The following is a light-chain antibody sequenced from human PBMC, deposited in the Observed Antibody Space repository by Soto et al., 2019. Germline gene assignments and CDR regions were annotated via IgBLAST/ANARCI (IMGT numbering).Light chain of an antibody. V-gene: IGKV1-9*01. Sequence: PCLLSASVGDRVTITCRASRGISSYVAWYQQKPGNAHKLLIYAASTLQTGVPSRFSGSGSGTEFTLTISSLQPEDFATYYCQQLNSYLITFGQGTRLEIK. CDR3: QQLNSYLIT. CDR2: AAS. CDR1: RGISSY. J-gene: IGKJ5*01.